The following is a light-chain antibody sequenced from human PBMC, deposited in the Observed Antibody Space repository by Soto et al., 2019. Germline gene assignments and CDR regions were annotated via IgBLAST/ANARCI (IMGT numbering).Light chain of an antibody. Sequence: EIVLTQSPGTLSLSPGEGATLSCRASQSISSNFLAWYQQKRGQAPRLLIHGASNRATGIPDRFSGSGSGTDFTLTITRLEPEDFAVYYCQQYNNWLRTFGQGTKVDIK. CDR3: QQYNNWLRT. CDR1: QSISSNF. V-gene: IGKV3-20*01. J-gene: IGKJ1*01. CDR2: GAS.